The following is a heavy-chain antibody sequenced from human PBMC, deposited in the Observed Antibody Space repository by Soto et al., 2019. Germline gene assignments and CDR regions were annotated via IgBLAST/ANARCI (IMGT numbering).Heavy chain of an antibody. J-gene: IGHJ4*02. V-gene: IGHV4-39*01. Sequence: SETLSLTCTVSGGSISSSSYYWGWIRQPPGKGLEWIGSIYYSGSTYYNPSLKSRVTISVDTSKNQFSLKLSSVTAADTAVYYCARRSDFDYWGQGTLVTVSS. CDR1: GGSISSSSYY. CDR3: ARRSDFDY. CDR2: IYYSGST.